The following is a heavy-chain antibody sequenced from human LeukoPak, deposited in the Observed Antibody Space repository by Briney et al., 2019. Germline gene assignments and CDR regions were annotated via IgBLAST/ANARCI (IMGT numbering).Heavy chain of an antibody. CDR2: INPSGGST. CDR1: GYTFTSYY. Sequence: ASVKVSCKASGYTFTSYYMHWVRQAPGQGLEWMGVINPSGGSTTYAQKFQGRVTITTDESTSTAYMELSSLRSEDTAVYYCARDRSSWYPEEVYAFDIWGQGTMVTVSS. V-gene: IGHV1-46*01. J-gene: IGHJ3*02. D-gene: IGHD6-13*01. CDR3: ARDRSSWYPEEVYAFDI.